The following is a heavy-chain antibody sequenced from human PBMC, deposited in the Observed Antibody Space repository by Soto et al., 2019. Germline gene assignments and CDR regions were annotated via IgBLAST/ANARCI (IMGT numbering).Heavy chain of an antibody. CDR3: ARGGLEYSSSSGDFDY. Sequence: SETLSLTCAVYGGSFSGYYWSWIRQPPGKGLEWIGEINHSGSTNYNPSLKSRVTISVDTSKNQFSLKLSSVTAADTAVYYCARGGLEYSSSSGDFDYWGQGTLVTVSS. J-gene: IGHJ4*02. CDR1: GGSFSGYY. V-gene: IGHV4-34*01. D-gene: IGHD6-6*01. CDR2: INHSGST.